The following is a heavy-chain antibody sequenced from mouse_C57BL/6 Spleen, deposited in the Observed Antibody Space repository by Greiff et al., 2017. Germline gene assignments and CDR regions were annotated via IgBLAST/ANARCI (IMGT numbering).Heavy chain of an antibody. CDR3: ARTLYDSNYVYAMDY. D-gene: IGHD2-5*01. CDR1: GYTFTDYY. CDR2: INPNNGGT. J-gene: IGHJ4*01. V-gene: IGHV1-26*01. Sequence: VQLQQSGPELVKPGASVKISCKASGYTFTDYYMNWVKQSHGKSLEWIGDINPNNGGTSYNQKFKGKATLTVDKSSSTAYMELRSLTSEDSAVYYCARTLYDSNYVYAMDYWGQGTSVTVSS.